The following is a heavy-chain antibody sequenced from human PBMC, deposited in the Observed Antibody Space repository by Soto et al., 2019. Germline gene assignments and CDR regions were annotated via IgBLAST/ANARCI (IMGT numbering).Heavy chain of an antibody. V-gene: IGHV4-34*01. Sequence: SEPLSLTCAFYVVSFSGYYWGCIRHPPGKWLEWIGEINHSGSTNYNPSLKSRVTISVDTSKNQFSLKLSPVTAADTAVYYCARGQCSSTSCYHYYGMHVWGQGTTVNLS. CDR1: VVSFSGYY. J-gene: IGHJ6*01. D-gene: IGHD2-2*01. CDR2: INHSGST. CDR3: ARGQCSSTSCYHYYGMHV.